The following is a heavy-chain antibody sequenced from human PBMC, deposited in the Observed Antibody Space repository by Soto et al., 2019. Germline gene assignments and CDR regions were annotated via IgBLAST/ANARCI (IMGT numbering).Heavy chain of an antibody. Sequence: QVQLQESGPGLVKPSQTLSLTCTVSGGSISSGGYYWSWIRQHPGKGLEWIGYIYYSGSTYYNPSLKSRVTIAVDTSKNQFSLELSSVTAADTAVYYCARLDGDGGWFDPWGQGTLVTVSS. V-gene: IGHV4-31*03. CDR3: ARLDGDGGWFDP. CDR1: GGSISSGGYY. D-gene: IGHD4-17*01. J-gene: IGHJ5*02. CDR2: IYYSGST.